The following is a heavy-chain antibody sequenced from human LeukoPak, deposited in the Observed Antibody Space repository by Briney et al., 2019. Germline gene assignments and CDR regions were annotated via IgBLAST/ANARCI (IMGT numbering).Heavy chain of an antibody. D-gene: IGHD1-26*01. CDR1: GFTFSSYA. CDR3: VRDRIVGAKTFDY. J-gene: IGHJ4*02. V-gene: IGHV3-30-3*01. Sequence: GGSLRLSCAASGFTFSSYAMHWVRQAPGKGLEWVAVISYDGSNKYYADSVKGRFTISRDNSKNTLYLQMNSLRAEDTAVYYCVRDRIVGAKTFDYWGQGTLVTVSS. CDR2: ISYDGSNK.